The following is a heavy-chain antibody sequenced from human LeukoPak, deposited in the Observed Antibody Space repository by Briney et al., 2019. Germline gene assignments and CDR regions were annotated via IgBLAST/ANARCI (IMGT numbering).Heavy chain of an antibody. J-gene: IGHJ4*02. D-gene: IGHD5-12*01. CDR2: INAGNGNT. V-gene: IGHV1-3*01. Sequence: ASMKVSCKASGYTFTSYAMHWVRQAPGQRLEWMGWINAGNGNTKYSQKFQGRVTITRDTSASTAYMELSSLRSEDTAVYSCARGVATNRYYFDYWGQGTLVTVSS. CDR1: GYTFTSYA. CDR3: ARGVATNRYYFDY.